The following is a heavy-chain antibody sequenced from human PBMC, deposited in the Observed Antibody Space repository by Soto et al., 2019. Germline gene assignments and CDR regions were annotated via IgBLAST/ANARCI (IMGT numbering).Heavy chain of an antibody. V-gene: IGHV1-3*01. D-gene: IGHD2-21*02. CDR1: GYDFLYYT. CDR3: ARDYGGHSRGLEY. Sequence: QVQLVQSGAEVRKPGASVTISCRASGYDFLYYTMHWVRPAPGQGLEWMGWLNPGNGNTRSSQRLKGRVTITRDTSTKTAYMELSSLKSEDTAVYFCARDYGGHSRGLEYWGQGTLVTVS. J-gene: IGHJ4*02. CDR2: LNPGNGNT.